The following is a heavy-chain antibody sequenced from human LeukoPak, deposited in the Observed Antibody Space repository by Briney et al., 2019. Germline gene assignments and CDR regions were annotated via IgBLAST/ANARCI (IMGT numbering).Heavy chain of an antibody. CDR1: GFTFSSYG. CDR2: IWYDGRNT. D-gene: IGHD3-10*01. CDR3: ARDFGPNAFDI. Sequence: GGSLRLSCAASGFTFSSYGMHWVRQAPGRGLEWVAVIWYDGRNTYYADFVKGRFTISRDNSKSTLYLQMNSLRAEDTTVYYCARDFGPNAFDIWGQGTMVTVSS. J-gene: IGHJ3*02. V-gene: IGHV3-33*01.